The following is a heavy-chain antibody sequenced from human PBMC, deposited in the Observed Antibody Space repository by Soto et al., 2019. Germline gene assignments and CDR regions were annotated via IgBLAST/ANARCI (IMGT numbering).Heavy chain of an antibody. Sequence: ASVKVACKASGCTFTSYAMHCVRQAPGQRLEWMGWINAGNGNTKYSPKFQGRLTITKDTSKNQVVLTMTNMDPVDTATYYCARDSSGHYVFDFWGQGTLVTVSS. CDR3: ARDSSGHYVFDF. J-gene: IGHJ4*02. V-gene: IGHV1-3*01. CDR1: GCTFTSYA. CDR2: INAGNGNT. D-gene: IGHD3-22*01.